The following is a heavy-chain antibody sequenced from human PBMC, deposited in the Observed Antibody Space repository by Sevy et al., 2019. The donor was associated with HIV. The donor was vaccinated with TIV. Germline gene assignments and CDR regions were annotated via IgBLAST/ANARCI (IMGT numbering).Heavy chain of an antibody. Sequence: GGSLRLSCAASGFTFSNAWMSWVRQAPGKGLEWVGRIKSKTDGGTTDYAAPVKGRFTISRDDSKNTLYLQMNSLKTEDTAVYYCTTAIVVVPAAIMGAFDIWGQGTMVTVSS. V-gene: IGHV3-15*01. CDR3: TTAIVVVPAAIMGAFDI. D-gene: IGHD2-2*01. J-gene: IGHJ3*02. CDR2: IKSKTDGGTT. CDR1: GFTFSNAW.